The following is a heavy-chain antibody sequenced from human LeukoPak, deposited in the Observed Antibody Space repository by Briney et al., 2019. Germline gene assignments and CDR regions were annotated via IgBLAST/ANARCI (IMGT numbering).Heavy chain of an antibody. V-gene: IGHV1-69*04. CDR3: ARDIGEYSYGYVFDY. CDR2: IIPILGIA. D-gene: IGHD5-18*01. J-gene: IGHJ4*02. Sequence: ASVTVSCKASGGTFSSYAISWVRQAPGQGLEWMGRIIPILGIANYAQKFQGRVTITADKSTSTAYMELSSLRSEDTAVYYCARDIGEYSYGYVFDYWGQGTLVTVSS. CDR1: GGTFSSYA.